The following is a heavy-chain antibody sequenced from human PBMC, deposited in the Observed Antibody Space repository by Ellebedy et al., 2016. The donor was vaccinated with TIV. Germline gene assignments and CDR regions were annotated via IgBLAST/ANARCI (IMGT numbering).Heavy chain of an antibody. V-gene: IGHV7-4-1*02. CDR2: INTNTGNP. J-gene: IGHJ5*02. D-gene: IGHD1-26*01. CDR3: ARSRRGSYYGDWFDP. CDR1: GYTFTSYA. Sequence: AASVKVSCKASGYTFTSYAMNWVRHAPGQGLEWMGWINTNTGNPTYAQGFTGRFVFSLDTSVSTAYLQISSLKAEDTAVYYCARSRRGSYYGDWFDPWGQGTLVTVSS.